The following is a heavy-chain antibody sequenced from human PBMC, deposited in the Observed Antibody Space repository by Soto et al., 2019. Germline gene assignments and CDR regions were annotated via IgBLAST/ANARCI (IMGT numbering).Heavy chain of an antibody. V-gene: IGHV1-3*01. J-gene: IGHJ6*02. CDR3: ARADCSSNNCYFYYGMDV. Sequence: ASVKVSCKASGYTLTTYAMHWVRQAPGQRLEWMGWINGGNGNTKYSQRFQGRVTITRDTSASTYYMELSSLTSEDTAVYYCARADCSSNNCYFYYGMDVWGQGTTVTVS. CDR1: GYTLTTYA. D-gene: IGHD2-2*01. CDR2: INGGNGNT.